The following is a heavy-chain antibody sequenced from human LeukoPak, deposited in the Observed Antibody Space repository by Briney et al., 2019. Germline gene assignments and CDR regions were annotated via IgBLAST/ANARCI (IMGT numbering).Heavy chain of an antibody. Sequence: GGSLRLSCAASGLTFSRNSMSWVRQAPRKELEWVSAISGSGDSTYYADSVKGRFTISRDNSKNTLYLQMNNLRAEDTAIYYCAKPPMVRGVDYFDYWGQGTLVTVSS. V-gene: IGHV3-23*01. CDR1: GLTFSRNS. J-gene: IGHJ4*02. CDR3: AKPPMVRGVDYFDY. CDR2: ISGSGDST. D-gene: IGHD3-10*01.